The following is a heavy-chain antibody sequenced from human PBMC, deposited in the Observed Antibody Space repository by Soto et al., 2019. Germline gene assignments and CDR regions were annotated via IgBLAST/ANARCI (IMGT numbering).Heavy chain of an antibody. CDR1: GGTFSSYA. V-gene: IGHV1-69*06. Sequence: SVKVSCKAPGGTFSSYAISWVRQAPGQGLEWMGGIIPIFGTANYAQKFQGRVTITADKSTSTAYMELSSLRSEDTAVYYCARVGSYCGGDCYPNVFDYWGQGTLVTVSS. D-gene: IGHD2-21*02. J-gene: IGHJ4*02. CDR3: ARVGSYCGGDCYPNVFDY. CDR2: IIPIFGTA.